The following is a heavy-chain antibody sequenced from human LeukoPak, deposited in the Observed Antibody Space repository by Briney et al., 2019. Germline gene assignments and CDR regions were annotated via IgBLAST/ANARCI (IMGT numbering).Heavy chain of an antibody. Sequence: GGSPRLSCAASGFTFSSYEMHWVRQAPGKGLEWVTLISYDGTNKYYADSVKGRFTVSRDNSNNTVFLQMHSLSAEDTAVYYCARVSGCSGGICTSLRYWGQGTLVTVSS. J-gene: IGHJ4*02. V-gene: IGHV3-30*04. CDR3: ARVSGCSGGICTSLRY. D-gene: IGHD2-15*01. CDR2: ISYDGTNK. CDR1: GFTFSSYE.